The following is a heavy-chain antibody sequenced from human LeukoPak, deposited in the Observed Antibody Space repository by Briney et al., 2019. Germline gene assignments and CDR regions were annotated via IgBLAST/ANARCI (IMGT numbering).Heavy chain of an antibody. V-gene: IGHV3-9*01. D-gene: IGHD3-22*01. CDR1: GFTFDDYA. CDR2: ISWNSGSI. CDR3: AKDIDYDSSGYFDY. J-gene: IGHJ4*02. Sequence: GGSLSLSCAASGFTFDDYAMHWVRQAPGKGLEWVSGISWNSGSIGYADSVKGRFTISRDNAKNSLYLQMNSLRAEDTALYYCAKDIDYDSSGYFDYWGQGTLVTVSS.